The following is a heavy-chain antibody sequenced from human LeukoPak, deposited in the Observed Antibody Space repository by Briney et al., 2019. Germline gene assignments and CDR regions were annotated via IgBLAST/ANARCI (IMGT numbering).Heavy chain of an antibody. CDR2: INPSSGSI. D-gene: IGHD6-6*01. Sequence: GASVRVSCKASGYTFTRYYMHWVRQAPGQGLEWMGIINPSSGSISYAQKFQGRVTLTRDTSTNTVYMELSSPRSEDTAMYYCARDRDEYSSSSLDYWGQGTLVTVSS. CDR1: GYTFTRYY. CDR3: ARDRDEYSSSSLDY. V-gene: IGHV1-46*01. J-gene: IGHJ4*02.